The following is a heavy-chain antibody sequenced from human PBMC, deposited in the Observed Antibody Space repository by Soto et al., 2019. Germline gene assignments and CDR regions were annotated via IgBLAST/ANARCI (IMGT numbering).Heavy chain of an antibody. CDR2: IASDGSST. CDR1: GFTFSSYW. Sequence: EVQVVESGGGLVQPGGSLRLSCEASGFTFSSYWMHWVRQAPGKGLVWVSCIASDGSSTTYADSVKGRFTISRDNAKNTLYLQMNSLRPEDTAVYYCARGRGWCWFDPWGQGTLVTVSS. CDR3: ARGRGWCWFDP. J-gene: IGHJ5*02. D-gene: IGHD3-10*01. V-gene: IGHV3-74*01.